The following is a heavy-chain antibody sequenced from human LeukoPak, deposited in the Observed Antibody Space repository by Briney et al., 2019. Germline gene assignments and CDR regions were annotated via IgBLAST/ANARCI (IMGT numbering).Heavy chain of an antibody. CDR2: ISSSGSTI. CDR1: GFTFSSYE. Sequence: PGGSLRLSCAASGFTFSSYEMNWVRQAPGKGLEWVSYISSSGSTIYYADSVKGRFTISRDNAKNSLYLQMNSLRAEDTAVYYCAREPHDSSGYHSEYFDYWGQGTLVTVSS. D-gene: IGHD3-22*01. CDR3: AREPHDSSGYHSEYFDY. J-gene: IGHJ4*02. V-gene: IGHV3-48*03.